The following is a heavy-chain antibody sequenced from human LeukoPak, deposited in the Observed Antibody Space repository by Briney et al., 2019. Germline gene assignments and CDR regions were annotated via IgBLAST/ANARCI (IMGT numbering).Heavy chain of an antibody. CDR2: FDPEDGET. D-gene: IGHD5-18*01. Sequence: GASVKVSCKVSGYTLTELSMHWVRQAPGKGLEWMGGFDPEDGETIYAQKFQGRVTMTEDTPTDTAYMELSSLRSEDTAVYYCATATPQYSYGNPYYYGMDVWGQGTTVTVSS. V-gene: IGHV1-24*01. CDR1: GYTLTELS. CDR3: ATATPQYSYGNPYYYGMDV. J-gene: IGHJ6*02.